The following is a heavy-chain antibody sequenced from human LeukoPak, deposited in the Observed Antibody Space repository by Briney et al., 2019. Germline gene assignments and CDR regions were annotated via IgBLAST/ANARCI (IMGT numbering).Heavy chain of an antibody. D-gene: IGHD3-16*01. CDR2: INHSGST. V-gene: IGHV4-34*01. J-gene: IGHJ4*02. CDR1: GGSFSGCY. Sequence: SETLSLTCAVYGGSFSGCYWSWIRQPPGKGLEWIGEINHSGSTNYNPSLKSRVTISVDTSKNQFSLKLSSVTAADTAVYYCARRYRRLHFDYWGQGTLVTVSS. CDR3: ARRYRRLHFDY.